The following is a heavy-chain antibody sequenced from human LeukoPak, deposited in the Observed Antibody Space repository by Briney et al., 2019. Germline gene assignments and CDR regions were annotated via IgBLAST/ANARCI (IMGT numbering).Heavy chain of an antibody. D-gene: IGHD1-26*01. J-gene: IGHJ4*02. CDR1: GFTFSSYS. CDR2: ISSSSSYI. CDR3: ARGSIVGPSRFDY. Sequence: GGSLRLSCAASGFTFSSYSMNWVRQAPGKGLEWVSSISSSSSYIYYADSVKGRFTISRDNAKNSLYLQMNSLRAEDTAVYYCARGSIVGPSRFDYWGQGTLVTVSS. V-gene: IGHV3-21*01.